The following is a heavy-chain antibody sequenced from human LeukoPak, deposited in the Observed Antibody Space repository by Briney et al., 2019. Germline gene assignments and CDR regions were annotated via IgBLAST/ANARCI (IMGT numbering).Heavy chain of an antibody. CDR2: IYTSGST. J-gene: IGHJ6*03. CDR3: ARSSSTKRSDYYYYYYMDV. V-gene: IGHV4-4*07. CDR1: GGSISSYY. D-gene: IGHD1-1*01. Sequence: PSETLSLTCTVSGGSISSYYWSWIRQPAWKGLEWIGRIYTSGSTNYNPSLKSRVTMSVDTSKNQFSLKLSSVTAADTAVYYCARSSSTKRSDYYYYYYMDVWGKGTTVTVSS.